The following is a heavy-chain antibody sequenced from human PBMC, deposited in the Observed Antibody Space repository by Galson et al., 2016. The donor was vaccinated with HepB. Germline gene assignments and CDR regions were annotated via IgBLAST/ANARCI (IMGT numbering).Heavy chain of an antibody. D-gene: IGHD5-24*01. CDR2: IDWDDDK. Sequence: PALVKPTQTLTLTCSFSGFSLTTTGMCVSWFRQPPGEAPEWLARIDWDDDKFLTPSLGTRLTISKDTSKNQVVLTMTNMDAADTATYYCAGGDGYNWQYWGQGTLVTVSS. CDR3: AGGDGYNWQY. J-gene: IGHJ1*01. CDR1: GFSLTTTGMC. V-gene: IGHV2-70*17.